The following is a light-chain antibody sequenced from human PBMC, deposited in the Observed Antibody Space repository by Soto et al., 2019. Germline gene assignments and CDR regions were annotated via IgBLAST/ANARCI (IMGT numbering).Light chain of an antibody. CDR1: QGISSY. V-gene: IGKV1-9*01. CDR3: QQLNAYPLT. J-gene: IGKJ5*01. CDR2: GAS. Sequence: DIQLTQSPSFLSASVGDRVTITCRASQGISSYLAWFQQKPGRAPNLLIYGASTLQSEVPSRFSGSGSGTDFNLTISNLQPEDFATYYFQQLNAYPLTFGQGTRLEIK.